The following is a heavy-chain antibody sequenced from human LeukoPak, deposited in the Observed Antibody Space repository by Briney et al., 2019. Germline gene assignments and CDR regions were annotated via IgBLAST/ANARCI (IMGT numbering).Heavy chain of an antibody. J-gene: IGHJ4*02. Sequence: SETLSLTCAVSGGSISSGGYSWSWIRQPPGKGLEWIGYIYHSGSTYYNPSLKSRVTISVDRSKNQSSLKLSSVTAADTAVYYCARGRGYCSSTSCYAGNRYFDYWGQGTLVTVSS. V-gene: IGHV4-30-2*01. CDR1: GGSISSGGYS. CDR2: IYHSGST. CDR3: ARGRGYCSSTSCYAGNRYFDY. D-gene: IGHD2-2*01.